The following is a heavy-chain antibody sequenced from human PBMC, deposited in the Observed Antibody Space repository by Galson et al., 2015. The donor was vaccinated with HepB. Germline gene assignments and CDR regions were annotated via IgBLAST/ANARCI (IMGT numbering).Heavy chain of an antibody. J-gene: IGHJ4*02. CDR3: VTTGVTHYDFWTPPGY. Sequence: CLRLSCAASGFTFSSYSMSWGRQAPGKGLERVSYISSSSNTIYYADSVKGRSTTSIDNAKTSLNLQMNSLRAEDTAVYYCVTTGVTHYDFWTPPGYWGQGTLVIVSS. CDR1: GFTFSSYS. CDR2: ISSSSNTI. V-gene: IGHV3-48*01. D-gene: IGHD3-3*01.